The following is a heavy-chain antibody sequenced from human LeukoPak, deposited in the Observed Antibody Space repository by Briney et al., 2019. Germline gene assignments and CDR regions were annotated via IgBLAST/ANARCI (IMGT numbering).Heavy chain of an antibody. Sequence: PGGXLRLSCAASGFTFSSYGMHWVRQAPGKGLEWVAFIRYDGSNKYYADSVKGRFTISRDNSKNTLYLQMNSLRAEDTAVYYCAKDYYDSSGYQRSGYWGQGTLVTVSS. CDR3: AKDYYDSSGYQRSGY. CDR2: IRYDGSNK. D-gene: IGHD3-22*01. CDR1: GFTFSSYG. V-gene: IGHV3-30*02. J-gene: IGHJ4*02.